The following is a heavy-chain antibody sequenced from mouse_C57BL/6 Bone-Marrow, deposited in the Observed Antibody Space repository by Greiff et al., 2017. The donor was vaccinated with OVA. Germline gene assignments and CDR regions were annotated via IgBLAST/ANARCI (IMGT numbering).Heavy chain of an antibody. D-gene: IGHD2-3*01. Sequence: EVKLQESGPGLVKPSQSLSLTCSVTGYSITSGYYWNWIRQFPGNKLEWMGYISYDGSNNYNPSLKNRISITRDTSKNQFFLKLNSVTTEDTATYYCARDGYYGDWYFDVWGTGTTVTVSS. CDR2: ISYDGSN. J-gene: IGHJ1*03. CDR3: ARDGYYGDWYFDV. CDR1: GYSITSGYY. V-gene: IGHV3-6*01.